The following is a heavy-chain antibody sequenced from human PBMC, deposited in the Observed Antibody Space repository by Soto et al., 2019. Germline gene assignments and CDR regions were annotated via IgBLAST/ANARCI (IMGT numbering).Heavy chain of an antibody. Sequence: SETLSLTCAVYGGSFSGYYWTWIRQPPGKGLEWIGEIHPSGSTNYNPSLKSRVTISADTSKNQFSLKLSSVTAADTAVYYCAAAYSSSWYDLWGQGTLVTVSS. CDR2: IHPSGST. V-gene: IGHV4-34*01. CDR3: AAAYSSSWYDL. J-gene: IGHJ5*02. CDR1: GGSFSGYY. D-gene: IGHD6-13*01.